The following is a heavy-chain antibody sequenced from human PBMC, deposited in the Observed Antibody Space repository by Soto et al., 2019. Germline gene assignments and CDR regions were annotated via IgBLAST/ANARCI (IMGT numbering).Heavy chain of an antibody. CDR1: RYSFTTYA. V-gene: IGHV1-3*01. CDR2: IDAGNGDT. CDR3: ARDPGTGAALRAYHFDY. Sequence: ASVKVSCKASRYSFTTYALHWVRQAPGQRLEWMGWIDAGNGDTKYSEKFQGRVTITRDTSANTAYMELSSLRSEDTSVYYCARDPGTGAALRAYHFDYWGQGTLVTVSS. D-gene: IGHD1-1*01. J-gene: IGHJ4*02.